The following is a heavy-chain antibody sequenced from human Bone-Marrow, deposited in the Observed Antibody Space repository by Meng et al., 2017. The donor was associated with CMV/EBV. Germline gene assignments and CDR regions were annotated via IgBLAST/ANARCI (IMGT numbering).Heavy chain of an antibody. Sequence: SVKVSCKASGGTFSSYAISWVRQAPGQGLEWMGGIIPIFGTANYAQKFKGRVTITTDESTSTAYMELSSLRSEDTAVYYCARGYCSSTSCPRYYYGMDVWGQGTTVTVSS. V-gene: IGHV1-69*05. CDR1: GGTFSSYA. CDR3: ARGYCSSTSCPRYYYGMDV. D-gene: IGHD2-2*01. J-gene: IGHJ6*02. CDR2: IIPIFGTA.